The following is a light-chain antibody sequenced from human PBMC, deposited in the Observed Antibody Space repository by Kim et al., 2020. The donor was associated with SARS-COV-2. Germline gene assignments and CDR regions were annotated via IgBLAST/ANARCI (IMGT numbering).Light chain of an antibody. V-gene: IGLV3-21*04. CDR3: QVWDSGVV. CDR2: YDS. Sequence: VSSATGKTAGITCGVNDIASKRVRWYQQKPGQAPVLGILYDSDRLAGIPERFSVSNSGNTATLSISRVEAGDEADYYCQVWDSGVVFGGGTQLTVL. CDR1: DIASKR. J-gene: IGLJ2*01.